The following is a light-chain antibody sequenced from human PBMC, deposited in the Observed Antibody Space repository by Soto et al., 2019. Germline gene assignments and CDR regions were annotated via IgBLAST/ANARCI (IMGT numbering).Light chain of an antibody. CDR1: QSVSSN. Sequence: EIVMTQSPATLSVSPGERATLSCRASQSVSSNLGWYQQKPGPSTRLLIYGASTRATGIPVRFSGSGSGTEFTLTISSLQSEDFAIYYCQQYDNWPLTFGGGTKVDIK. CDR2: GAS. J-gene: IGKJ4*01. CDR3: QQYDNWPLT. V-gene: IGKV3D-15*01.